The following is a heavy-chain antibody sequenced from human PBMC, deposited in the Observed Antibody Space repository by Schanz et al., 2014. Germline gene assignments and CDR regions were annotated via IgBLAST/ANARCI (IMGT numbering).Heavy chain of an antibody. CDR3: ATLNYADSVS. V-gene: IGHV1-69*02. D-gene: IGHD4-17*01. CDR1: GGTFSSYT. CDR2: VIPILGVT. Sequence: QVQLVQSGAEVKKPGSSVKVSCKASGGTFSSYTISWVRQAPGQGLEWMGRVIPILGVTHYAQKFQGRVTITADKSTPTAYIELNSLNSDDTAVYYCATLNYADSVSWGQGTLVTVSS. J-gene: IGHJ5*02.